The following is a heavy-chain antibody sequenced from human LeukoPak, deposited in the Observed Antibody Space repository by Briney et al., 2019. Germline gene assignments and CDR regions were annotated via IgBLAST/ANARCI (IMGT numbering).Heavy chain of an antibody. CDR1: GGSISSGGYY. J-gene: IGHJ4*02. Sequence: KASETLSLTCTVSGGSISSGGYYWNRLRQHPGKGLVWVRCICYSGRNCYNPFLRRRVTISVDTSKNQFSLKLRSVTAADTAVYYCAGAYCTTTYCYIDYWGQGTLVTVSS. CDR2: ICYSGRN. D-gene: IGHD2-2*02. CDR3: AGAYCTTTYCYIDY. V-gene: IGHV4-31*03.